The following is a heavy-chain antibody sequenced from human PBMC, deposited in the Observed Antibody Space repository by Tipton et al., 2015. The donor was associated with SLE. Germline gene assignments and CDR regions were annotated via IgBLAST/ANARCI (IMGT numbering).Heavy chain of an antibody. CDR3: ARGSSNAFDI. CDR2: ISSSGDDT. D-gene: IGHD3-10*01. Sequence: SLRLSCAASGFTFSSYGMTWVRQAPGKGLEWVSVISSSGDDTHYADSVKGRFTISRDNSKYTLYLQMNSLRAEDTAVYYCARGSSNAFDIWGQGTMVTVSS. V-gene: IGHV3-23*01. CDR1: GFTFSSYG. J-gene: IGHJ3*02.